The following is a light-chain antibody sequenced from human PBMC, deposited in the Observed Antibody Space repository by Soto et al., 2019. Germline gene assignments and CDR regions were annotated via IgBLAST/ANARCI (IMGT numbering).Light chain of an antibody. V-gene: IGKV1-5*01. J-gene: IGKJ1*01. Sequence: DIQMTQSPSPLSASVGDRVTITCRASQSISSWLAWYQQKPGKAPKLLIYDASSLESGVPSRFSGSGSGTEFTLTISSLQPDDFATYYCQQYHSYPWTFGQGTKVDIK. CDR1: QSISSW. CDR3: QQYHSYPWT. CDR2: DAS.